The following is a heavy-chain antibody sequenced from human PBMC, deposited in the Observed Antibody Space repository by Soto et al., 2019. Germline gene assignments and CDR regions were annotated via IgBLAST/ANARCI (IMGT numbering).Heavy chain of an antibody. J-gene: IGHJ3*02. CDR1: GGTFSSSA. CDR2: IIPIFGTA. D-gene: IGHD2-15*01. CDR3: ARGPRAYCSGGSCYEESNAFDI. Sequence: LVKLSCKASGGTFSSSAISWVRQAPGQGLEWMGGIIPIFGTANYAQKFQGRVTITADESTSTAYMELSSLRSEDTAVYYCARGPRAYCSGGSCYEESNAFDIWGQGTMVTVSS. V-gene: IGHV1-69*13.